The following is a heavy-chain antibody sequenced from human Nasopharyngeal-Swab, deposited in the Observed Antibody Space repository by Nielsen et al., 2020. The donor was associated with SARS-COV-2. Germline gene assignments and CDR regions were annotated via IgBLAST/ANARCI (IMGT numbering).Heavy chain of an antibody. CDR2: ISSRGSHK. J-gene: IGHJ4*02. D-gene: IGHD3-10*01. Sequence: GESLKISCAASGFTFSSYSMNWVRQAPGKGLEWVSFISSRGSHKYYADSMKGRFTISRGNAKSSLYLQLSSLRAEDTAVYYCARVEEYYYGSGSLSDNWGQGTLVTVSS. CDR1: GFTFSSYS. CDR3: ARVEEYYYGSGSLSDN. V-gene: IGHV3-21*01.